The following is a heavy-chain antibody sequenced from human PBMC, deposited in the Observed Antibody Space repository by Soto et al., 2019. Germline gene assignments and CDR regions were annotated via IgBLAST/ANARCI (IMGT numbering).Heavy chain of an antibody. J-gene: IGHJ4*02. V-gene: IGHV3-33*01. D-gene: IGHD3-10*01. CDR1: GFTFSSYG. Sequence: PGESLRLSCAASGFTFSSYGMHWVRQAPGKGLEWAALIWYDGTNKYYADSVMGRFTISRDNSKNTLYLQLNSLRAEDTAVYYCARDSGGSFDYWGQGTPVTVSS. CDR3: ARDSGGSFDY. CDR2: IWYDGTNK.